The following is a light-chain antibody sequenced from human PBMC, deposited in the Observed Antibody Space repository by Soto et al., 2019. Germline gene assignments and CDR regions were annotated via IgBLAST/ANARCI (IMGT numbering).Light chain of an antibody. J-gene: IGLJ1*01. CDR1: SSNIGAGYD. CDR2: GTS. Sequence: QSVLTQPPSVSGAPGQRVTISCTVSSSNIGAGYDVHWYQQLPGTAPKLLIYGTSNRPSGVPDRFSGSKSGTSASLAITGLQAEDEADYYCQSYDSSLSGSVFGTGTKVTVL. V-gene: IGLV1-40*01. CDR3: QSYDSSLSGSV.